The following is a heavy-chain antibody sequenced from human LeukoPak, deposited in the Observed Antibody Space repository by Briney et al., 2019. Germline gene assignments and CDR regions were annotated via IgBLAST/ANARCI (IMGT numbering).Heavy chain of an antibody. Sequence: HPGGSLRLSCAASGFTFSSYEMNWVRQAPGKGLEWVSYISSSATTIYYADSVKGRITISRDNAKNSLYLQMNSLRAEDTAVYYCARERYSGYDDFDYWGQGTLVTVSS. D-gene: IGHD5-12*01. V-gene: IGHV3-48*03. CDR1: GFTFSSYE. CDR2: ISSSATTI. CDR3: ARERYSGYDDFDY. J-gene: IGHJ4*02.